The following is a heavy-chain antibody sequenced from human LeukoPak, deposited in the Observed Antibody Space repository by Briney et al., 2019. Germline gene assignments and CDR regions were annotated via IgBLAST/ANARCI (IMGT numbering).Heavy chain of an antibody. V-gene: IGHV4-34*01. CDR1: GFSFSDNW. Sequence: ASETLSLTCAVSGFSFSDNWWSWLRQPPGKGLEWIGEISPSGHTNYKPSLKTRVTISADTFKNQFSLSLTSVTAADTAVYYCAKNNWFDPWGQGTLVTVSS. CDR2: ISPSGHT. CDR3: AKNNWFDP. J-gene: IGHJ5*02.